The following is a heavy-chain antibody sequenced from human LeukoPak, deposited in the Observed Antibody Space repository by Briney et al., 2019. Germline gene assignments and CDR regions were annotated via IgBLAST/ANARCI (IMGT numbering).Heavy chain of an antibody. V-gene: IGHV4-34*01. Sequence: SETLSLTCAVYGGSFSGYYWSWIRQPPGKGLEWIGEINHSGSTNYNPSLKSRVTISVDTSKNQFSLKLSSVTAADTAVYYCARGGVSAPYYFDYWGQGTLVTVSS. CDR1: GGSFSGYY. J-gene: IGHJ4*02. CDR2: INHSGST. CDR3: ARGGVSAPYYFDY. D-gene: IGHD2-8*01.